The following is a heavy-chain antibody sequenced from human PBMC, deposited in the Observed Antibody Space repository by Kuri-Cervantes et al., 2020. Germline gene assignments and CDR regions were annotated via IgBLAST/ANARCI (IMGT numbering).Heavy chain of an antibody. V-gene: IGHV3-7*01. CDR1: GLSFSSHS. Sequence: GESLKISCAASGLSFSSHSMNWVRQAPGKGLEWVANIKPDGGEIYYVDSVKGRFTISRDNAKNSVYLQMNSLRAEDTAVYYCANGVAAAGTRLGDNWGQGTLVTVSS. D-gene: IGHD6-13*01. CDR2: IKPDGGEI. J-gene: IGHJ4*02. CDR3: ANGVAAAGTRLGDN.